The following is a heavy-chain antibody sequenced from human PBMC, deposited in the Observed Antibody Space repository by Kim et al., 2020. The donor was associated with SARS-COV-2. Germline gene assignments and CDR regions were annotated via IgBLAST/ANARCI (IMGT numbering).Heavy chain of an antibody. CDR1: GYTFTSYG. J-gene: IGHJ4*02. Sequence: ASVKVSCKASGYTFTSYGISWVRQAPGQGLEWMGWISAYNGNTNYAQKLQGRVTMTTDTSTSTAYMELRSLRSDDTAVYYCARERSERGYSGYDSGVFDYWGQGTLVTVSS. V-gene: IGHV1-18*01. CDR3: ARERSERGYSGYDSGVFDY. D-gene: IGHD5-12*01. CDR2: ISAYNGNT.